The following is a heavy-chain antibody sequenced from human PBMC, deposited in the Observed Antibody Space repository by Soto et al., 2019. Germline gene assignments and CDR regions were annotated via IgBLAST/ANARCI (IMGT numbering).Heavy chain of an antibody. V-gene: IGHV3-30*04. CDR3: AGRSGSSDY. CDR1: GFTFSNYT. Sequence: GGSLRLSCADPGFTFSNYTMHWVRQAPGKGLEWVALISYDEIDKYFADAVKGRFTISRDNSKNTLYLQMDSLRAEDTAVYYCAGRSGSSDYWGRGTLVTVSS. CDR2: ISYDEIDK. J-gene: IGHJ4*02. D-gene: IGHD3-10*01.